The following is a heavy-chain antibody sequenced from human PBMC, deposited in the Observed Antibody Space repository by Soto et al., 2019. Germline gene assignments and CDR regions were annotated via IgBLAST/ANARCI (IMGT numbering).Heavy chain of an antibody. CDR1: GGSISSGGYY. D-gene: IGHD3-10*01. J-gene: IGHJ6*02. CDR2: IYYSGST. Sequence: SETLSLTCTVSGGSISSGGYYWSWIRQHPGKGLEWIGYIYYSGSTYYNPSLKSRVTISVDTSKNQFSLKLSSVTAADTAVYYCARDRDPMVRGVPTHYYGMDIWGQGTTVTVSS. CDR3: ARDRDPMVRGVPTHYYGMDI. V-gene: IGHV4-31*03.